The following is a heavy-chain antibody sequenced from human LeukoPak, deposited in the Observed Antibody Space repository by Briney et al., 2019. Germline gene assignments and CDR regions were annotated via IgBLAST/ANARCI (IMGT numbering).Heavy chain of an antibody. J-gene: IGHJ4*02. Sequence: ASETLSLTCTVSGGSIGSYYWSWIRQPPGKGLEWIGYIYYSGSTNYNPSLKSRVTISVDTSKNQFSLKLSSVTAADTAVYYCARHDGPYYDSSGYYPFDYWGQGTLVTVSS. V-gene: IGHV4-59*08. CDR2: IYYSGST. CDR3: ARHDGPYYDSSGYYPFDY. CDR1: GGSIGSYY. D-gene: IGHD3-22*01.